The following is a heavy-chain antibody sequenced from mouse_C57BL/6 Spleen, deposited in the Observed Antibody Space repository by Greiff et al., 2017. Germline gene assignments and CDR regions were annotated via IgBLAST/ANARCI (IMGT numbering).Heavy chain of an antibody. D-gene: IGHD4-1*01. J-gene: IGHJ1*03. V-gene: IGHV5-17*01. Sequence: DVKLVESGGGLVKPGGSLKLSCAASGFTFSDYGMHWVRQAPEKGLEWVAYISSGSSTIYYADTVKGRFTISRDNAKNTLFLQMTSLRSEDTAMYYCTRTPKLGNWYFDVWGTGTTVTVSS. CDR3: TRTPKLGNWYFDV. CDR1: GFTFSDYG. CDR2: ISSGSSTI.